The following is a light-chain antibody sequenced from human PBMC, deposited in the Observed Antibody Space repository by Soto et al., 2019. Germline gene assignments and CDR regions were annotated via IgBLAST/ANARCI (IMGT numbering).Light chain of an antibody. V-gene: IGLV2-14*01. Sequence: QSSLTQPASGCGSPGQSITISCTGTSSDIGAHDDVSWYQQHPGKVPKLLIYGVTDRPSGISNRFSGSKSGNVASLTISGLQAEDEADYYRCSYTSDLTPYVFGAGTKVTV. CDR3: CSYTSDLTPYV. CDR1: SSDIGAHDD. J-gene: IGLJ1*01. CDR2: GVT.